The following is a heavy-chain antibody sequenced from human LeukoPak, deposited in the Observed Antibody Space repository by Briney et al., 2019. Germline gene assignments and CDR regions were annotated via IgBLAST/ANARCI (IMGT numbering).Heavy chain of an antibody. CDR1: GGTFSSYA. J-gene: IGHJ6*02. Sequence: GASVKVSCKASGGTFSSYAISWVRQAPGQGLEWMGGIIPIFGTANYAQKFQGRVTITSDESTSTAYMELSSLRSEDTAVYYCARAVGSIEMATICYYYYGMDVWGQGTTVTVSS. CDR2: IIPIFGTA. D-gene: IGHD5-24*01. CDR3: ARAVGSIEMATICYYYYGMDV. V-gene: IGHV1-69*13.